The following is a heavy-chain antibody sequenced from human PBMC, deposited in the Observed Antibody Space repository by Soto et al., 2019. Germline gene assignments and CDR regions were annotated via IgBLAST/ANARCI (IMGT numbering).Heavy chain of an antibody. D-gene: IGHD2-2*03. CDR1: GFTFGDYA. V-gene: IGHV3-49*03. Sequence: GGSLRLSCTASGFTFGDYAMSWFRQAPGKGLEWVGFIRSKAYGGTTEYAASVKGRFTISRDDSKSIAYLQMNSLKTEDTAVYYCTRDPGYCSSTSCSTHDAFDIWGQGTMVTVSS. CDR3: TRDPGYCSSTSCSTHDAFDI. J-gene: IGHJ3*02. CDR2: IRSKAYGGTT.